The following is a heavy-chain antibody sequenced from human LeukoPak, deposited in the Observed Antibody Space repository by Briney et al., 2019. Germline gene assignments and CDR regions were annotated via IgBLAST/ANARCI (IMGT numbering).Heavy chain of an antibody. CDR3: ARGAYGSSGSYYFGMDV. D-gene: IGHD3-10*01. CDR2: IWYDGSNK. Sequence: GGSLRLSCAASGFTFSSYGMHWVRQAPGKGLEWVAVIWYDGSNKYYADSVKGRFTISRDNSKNTLYLQMNSLRAEDTAVYYCARGAYGSSGSYYFGMDVWGQGTTVTVSS. V-gene: IGHV3-33*01. CDR1: GFTFSSYG. J-gene: IGHJ6*02.